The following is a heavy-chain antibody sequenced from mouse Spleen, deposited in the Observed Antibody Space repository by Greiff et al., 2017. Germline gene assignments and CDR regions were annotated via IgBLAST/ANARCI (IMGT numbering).Heavy chain of an antibody. CDR3: ARWEITPSFDY. CDR2: IYPGDGDT. D-gene: IGHD2-4*01. J-gene: IGHJ2*01. CDR1: GYAFSSYW. V-gene: IGHV1-80*01. Sequence: QVQLKESGAELVKPGASVKISCKASGYAFSSYWMNWVKQRPGKGLEWIGQIYPGDGDTNYNGKFKGKATLTADKSSSTAYMQLSSLTSEDSAVYFFARWEITPSFDYWGQGTTLTVSS.